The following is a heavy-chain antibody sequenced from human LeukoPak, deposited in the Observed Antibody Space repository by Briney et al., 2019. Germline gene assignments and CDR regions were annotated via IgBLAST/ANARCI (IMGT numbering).Heavy chain of an antibody. J-gene: IGHJ4*02. D-gene: IGHD4-17*01. Sequence: ASVKVSCKASGYTFTSYGISWVRQAPGQGLEWMGWISAYNGNTNYAQKLQGRVTTTTDPSTSTAYMELRSLRSDDTAVYYCARVSYGDYGWGHMNWGQGTLVTVSS. V-gene: IGHV1-18*01. CDR1: GYTFTSYG. CDR2: ISAYNGNT. CDR3: ARVSYGDYGWGHMN.